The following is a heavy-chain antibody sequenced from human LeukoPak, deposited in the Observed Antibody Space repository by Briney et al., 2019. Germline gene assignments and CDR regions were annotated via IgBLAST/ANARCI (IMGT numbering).Heavy chain of an antibody. V-gene: IGHV3-66*01. J-gene: IGHJ4*02. D-gene: IGHD1-26*01. CDR2: IYSGGFT. CDR1: GFTVSSNY. Sequence: PGGSLRLSCAASGFTVSSNYMSWVRQAPGKGLEWLSVIYSGGFTYYADSAKGRFTISRDNSKNRVYLQMNSLRVEDTAVYYCAREWELRYWGQGTLVTVSS. CDR3: AREWELRY.